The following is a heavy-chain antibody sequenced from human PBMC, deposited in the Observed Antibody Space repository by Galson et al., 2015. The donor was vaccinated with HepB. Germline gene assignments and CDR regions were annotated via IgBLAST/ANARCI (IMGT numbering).Heavy chain of an antibody. D-gene: IGHD3-22*01. CDR1: GFTFSSYA. J-gene: IGHJ5*02. CDR3: VKLSYYDSSGSQGLFDP. V-gene: IGHV3-64D*06. CDR2: ISSNGGST. Sequence: SLRLSCAASGFTFSSYAMHWVRQAPGKGLEYVSAISSNGGSTYYADSVKGRFTISRDNSKNTLYLQMSSLRAEDTAVYYCVKLSYYDSSGSQGLFDPWGQGTLVTVSS.